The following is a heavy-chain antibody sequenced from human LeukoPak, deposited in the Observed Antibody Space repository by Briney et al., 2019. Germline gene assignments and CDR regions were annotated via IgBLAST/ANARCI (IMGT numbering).Heavy chain of an antibody. CDR2: INHSGST. V-gene: IGHV4-34*01. J-gene: IGHJ3*02. Sequence: SETLSLTCAVYGGSFSGYYWSWIRQPPGKGLEWIGEINHSGSTNYNPSLKSRVTISVDTSKNQFSLKLSSVTAADTAVYYCARGKIAAAGKHDAFDIWGQGTMVTVSS. CDR3: ARGKIAAAGKHDAFDI. D-gene: IGHD6-13*01. CDR1: GGSFSGYY.